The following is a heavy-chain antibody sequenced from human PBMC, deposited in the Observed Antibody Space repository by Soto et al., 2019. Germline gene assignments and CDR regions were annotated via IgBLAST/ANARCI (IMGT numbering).Heavy chain of an antibody. Sequence: QVQLQESGPGLVKPSETLSLTCTVSGGSISSYYWSWIRQPPGKGLEWIGYIYYSGITDYNRSLKSPVTISVDTSKNQFSLKLSSVTAADTAVYYCARYKSNYYYGMDVWCQGTTVTVSS. CDR2: IYYSGIT. D-gene: IGHD1-20*01. CDR1: GGSISSYY. CDR3: ARYKSNYYYGMDV. J-gene: IGHJ6*02. V-gene: IGHV4-59*01.